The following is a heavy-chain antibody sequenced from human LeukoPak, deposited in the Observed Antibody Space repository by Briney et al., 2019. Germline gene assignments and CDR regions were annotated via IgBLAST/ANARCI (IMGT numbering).Heavy chain of an antibody. CDR3: AKGMIVVVTYFDY. V-gene: IGHV3-23*01. CDR1: GFTFSSYA. J-gene: IGHJ4*02. Sequence: PPGGSLRLSCAASGFTFSSYAMSWVRQAPGKGLEWVSAISGSGGSTYYADSVRGRFTISRDNSKNTLYLQMNSLRAEDTAVYYCAKGMIVVVTYFDYWGQGTLVTVSS. D-gene: IGHD3-22*01. CDR2: ISGSGGST.